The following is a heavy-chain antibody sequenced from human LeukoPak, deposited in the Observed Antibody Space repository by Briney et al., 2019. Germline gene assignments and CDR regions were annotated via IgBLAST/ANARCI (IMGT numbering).Heavy chain of an antibody. V-gene: IGHV1-46*01. Sequence: GASVTLSCKASGYTFTSYYMHWVRQAPGQGLGRMGIINPSGGSTSYAQKFQGRVTMTRDTSTSTVYMELSSLRSEDTAVYYCARLLPSYGDYRHFDYWGQGTLVTVSS. D-gene: IGHD4-17*01. CDR2: INPSGGST. CDR3: ARLLPSYGDYRHFDY. J-gene: IGHJ4*02. CDR1: GYTFTSYY.